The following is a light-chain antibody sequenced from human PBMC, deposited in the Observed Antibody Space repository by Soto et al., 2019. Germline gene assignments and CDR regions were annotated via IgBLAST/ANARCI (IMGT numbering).Light chain of an antibody. CDR2: DAS. Sequence: EIVLTQSPVTLSLSPGEIATLSFSASQSVVSYLACYQQKPGQAPRLLIYDASNRATGIPTRFSGSGSGTDFTLTISSLEPEDFAVYYCQQRSNSFGPGTKVDIK. V-gene: IGKV3-11*01. CDR1: QSVVSY. CDR3: QQRSNS. J-gene: IGKJ3*01.